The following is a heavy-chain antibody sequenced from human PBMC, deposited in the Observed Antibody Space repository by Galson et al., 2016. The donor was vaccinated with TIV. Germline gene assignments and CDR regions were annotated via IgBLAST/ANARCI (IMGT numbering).Heavy chain of an antibody. CDR1: GDSISSSY. Sequence: LSLTCNVPGDSISSSYWSWIRQPPGKGLEWIGFISSSGFSNYNPTLKSRVTMSVDASKKQISLRLSSVTAADTAVYFCANDYGAGYFDHWGQGAVVTVSS. D-gene: IGHD4-17*01. CDR3: ANDYGAGYFDH. V-gene: IGHV4-4*08. CDR2: ISSSGFS. J-gene: IGHJ4*02.